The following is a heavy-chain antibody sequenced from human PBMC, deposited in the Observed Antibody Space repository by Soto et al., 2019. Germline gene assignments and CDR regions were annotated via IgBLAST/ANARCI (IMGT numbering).Heavy chain of an antibody. Sequence: SETLSPTCTVSGGSITSDYSCWSWIRQPPGEGLEWIGHIFDSGTTYTNPSLRSQVAISLDTSKNHFSLTLSSVTAADTAVYYCARGPSGDKVHYWGQGALVTVSS. CDR2: IFDSGTT. J-gene: IGHJ4*02. CDR1: GGSITSDYSC. CDR3: ARGPSGDKVHY. V-gene: IGHV4-30-4*01. D-gene: IGHD7-27*01.